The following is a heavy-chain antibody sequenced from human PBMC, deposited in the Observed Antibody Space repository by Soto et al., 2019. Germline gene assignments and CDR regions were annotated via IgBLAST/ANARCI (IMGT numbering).Heavy chain of an antibody. CDR1: GFTVSRSY. Sequence: GGSLTLSCAASGFTVSRSYMSRVRQAPGKGLEWVSVIYSGGSAYYADSVKGRFTISRHNSKNTLYLQMNSLRAEDTAVYYCARAHGYNWIRSWFDPWGQGTLVTVSS. D-gene: IGHD1-20*01. CDR3: ARAHGYNWIRSWFDP. J-gene: IGHJ5*02. CDR2: IYSGGSA. V-gene: IGHV3-53*04.